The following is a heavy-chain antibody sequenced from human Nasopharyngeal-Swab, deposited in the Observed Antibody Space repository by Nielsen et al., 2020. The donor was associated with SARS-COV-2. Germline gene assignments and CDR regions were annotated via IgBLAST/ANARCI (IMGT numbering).Heavy chain of an antibody. J-gene: IGHJ6*03. CDR2: ISSSSSTI. CDR1: GFTFSSYS. CDR3: ARVPSIAVAGTLLPYYYYMDV. D-gene: IGHD6-19*01. Sequence: GGSLRLSCAVSGFTFSSYSMNWVRQAPGKGLEWVSYISSSSSTIYYADSVKGRFTISRDNAKNSLYLQMNSLRAEDTAVYYCARVPSIAVAGTLLPYYYYMDVWGKGTTVTVSS. V-gene: IGHV3-48*01.